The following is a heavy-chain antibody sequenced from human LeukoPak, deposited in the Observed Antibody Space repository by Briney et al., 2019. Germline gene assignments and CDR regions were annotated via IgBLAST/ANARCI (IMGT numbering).Heavy chain of an antibody. CDR2: INHSGST. J-gene: IGHJ6*02. CDR3: TRHVVQYCSSTSCYYYYGMDV. Sequence: PSETLSLTCAVYGGSFSGYYWSWIRQPPGKGLEWIGEINHSGSTNYNPSLKSRVTISVDTSKNQFSLKLSSVTAADTAVYYCTRHVVQYCSSTSCYYYYGMDVWGQGTTVTVSS. D-gene: IGHD2-2*01. CDR1: GGSFSGYY. V-gene: IGHV4-34*01.